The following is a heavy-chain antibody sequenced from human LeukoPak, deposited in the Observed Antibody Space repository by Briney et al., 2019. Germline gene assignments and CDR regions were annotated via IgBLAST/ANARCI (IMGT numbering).Heavy chain of an antibody. D-gene: IGHD6-19*01. CDR3: ARVAVARNDI. Sequence: GRSLRLSCAASGFTFSSYAMHWVRQAPGKGLEWVAVISYDGSNKYYADSVKGRFTISRDNSKNTLYLRMNSLRAEDTAVYYCARVAVARNDIWGQGTMVTVSS. J-gene: IGHJ3*02. CDR2: ISYDGSNK. V-gene: IGHV3-30-3*01. CDR1: GFTFSSYA.